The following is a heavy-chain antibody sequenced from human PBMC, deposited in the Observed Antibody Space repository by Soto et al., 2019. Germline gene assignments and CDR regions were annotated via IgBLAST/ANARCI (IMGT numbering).Heavy chain of an antibody. V-gene: IGHV3-23*01. D-gene: IGHD6-13*01. Sequence: GGSLRLSCAASGFTFSSYAMSWVRQAPGKGLEWVSGISGSGGSKYSAGSVKGRFTISRDTSKNTLYLLMNSLRADDTAVYYCAKVSSSIWSDAFDIWGRGTMVTVSS. CDR2: ISGSGGSK. J-gene: IGHJ3*02. CDR1: GFTFSSYA. CDR3: AKVSSSIWSDAFDI.